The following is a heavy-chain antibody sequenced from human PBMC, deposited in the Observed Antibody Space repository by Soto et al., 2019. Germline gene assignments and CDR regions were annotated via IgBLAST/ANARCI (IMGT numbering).Heavy chain of an antibody. CDR2: IRAEGGSR. CDR1: GFIFSHYA. D-gene: IGHD1-26*01. Sequence: GGSLRLSCTASGFIFSHYAMNWVRQGPGKGLEWVAEIRAEGGSRKYADSVKGRFTISRDNSMNSLYLQINSLRDEDTAVYYCARGGAAYFDYWGQGALVTVSS. J-gene: IGHJ4*02. V-gene: IGHV3-7*03. CDR3: ARGGAAYFDY.